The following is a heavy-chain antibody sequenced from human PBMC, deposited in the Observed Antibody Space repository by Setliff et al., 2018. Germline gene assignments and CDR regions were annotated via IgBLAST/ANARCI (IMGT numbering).Heavy chain of an antibody. J-gene: IGHJ4*02. CDR1: GFSFGISGMR. CDR2: VDWDDDK. CDR3: ARDSREYYFDY. D-gene: IGHD3-22*01. Sequence: SGPTLVNPTQTLTLACTYSGFSFGISGMRLSWIRQAPGKALEWLARVDWDDDKFYSTSLATRLTISKDTFKNQVILTMTNMGPADTATYFCARDSREYYFDYWGQGMLVTVSS. V-gene: IGHV2-70*04.